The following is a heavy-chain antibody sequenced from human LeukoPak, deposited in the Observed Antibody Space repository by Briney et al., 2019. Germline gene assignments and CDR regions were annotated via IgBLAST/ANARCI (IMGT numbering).Heavy chain of an antibody. CDR3: TRHRAGIAAAGTNYYYMDV. D-gene: IGHD6-13*01. V-gene: IGHV3-73*01. CDR2: IRSKANSYAT. J-gene: IGHJ6*03. CDR1: GFTFSGSA. Sequence: PGGSLRLSXAASGFTFSGSAMHWVRQASGKGLEWVGRIRSKANSYATAYAASVKGRFTISRDDSKNTAYLQMNSLKTEDTAVYYCTRHRAGIAAAGTNYYYMDVWGKGTTVTVSS.